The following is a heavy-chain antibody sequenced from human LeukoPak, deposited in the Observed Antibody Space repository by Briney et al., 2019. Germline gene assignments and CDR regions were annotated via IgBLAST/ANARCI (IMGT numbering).Heavy chain of an antibody. CDR3: ARVGAVAGYFDY. D-gene: IGHD6-19*01. CDR2: IYHSGST. Sequence: PSETLSLTCTVSGYSISSGYYWGWIRQPPGKGLEWIGSIYHSGSTYYNPSLKSRVTTSVDTSKNQFSLKLSSVTAADTAVYYCARVGAVAGYFDYWGQGTLVTVSS. CDR1: GYSISSGYY. J-gene: IGHJ4*02. V-gene: IGHV4-38-2*02.